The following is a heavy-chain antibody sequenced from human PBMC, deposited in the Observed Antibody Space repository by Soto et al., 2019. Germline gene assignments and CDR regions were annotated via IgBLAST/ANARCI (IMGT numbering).Heavy chain of an antibody. Sequence: QVQLVESGGGVVQPGRSLRLSCAASGFTFSSYGMHWVRQAPGKGLEWVSVIWYDGSNKYYADSVKGRFTISRDNSKNTLYLQINSLRAEDTAVYYCARDRLGYCSGGSCYSEGWFDPWGQGTLVTVSS. V-gene: IGHV3-33*01. CDR2: IWYDGSNK. CDR3: ARDRLGYCSGGSCYSEGWFDP. CDR1: GFTFSSYG. J-gene: IGHJ5*02. D-gene: IGHD2-15*01.